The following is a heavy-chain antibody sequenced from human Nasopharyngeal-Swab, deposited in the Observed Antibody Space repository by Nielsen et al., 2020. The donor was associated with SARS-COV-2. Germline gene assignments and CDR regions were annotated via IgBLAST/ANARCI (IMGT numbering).Heavy chain of an antibody. Sequence: SVKVSCKASGGTFSSYAISRVRQAPGQGLEWMGGIIPILGIANYAQKFQGRVTITADKSTSTAYMELSSLRSEDTAVYYCARDIGSGWSYYYGMDVWGQGTTVTVSS. D-gene: IGHD6-19*01. V-gene: IGHV1-69*10. CDR2: IIPILGIA. CDR1: GGTFSSYA. J-gene: IGHJ6*02. CDR3: ARDIGSGWSYYYGMDV.